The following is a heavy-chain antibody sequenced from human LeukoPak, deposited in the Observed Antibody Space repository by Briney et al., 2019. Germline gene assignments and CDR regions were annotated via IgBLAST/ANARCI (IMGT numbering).Heavy chain of an antibody. Sequence: SETLSLTCSVSNAFISSQVWTWVRQPPGKGLEWVGHMHYMANTNYNPSLICHVTSSLDTSKIHFSLEMTSVTAADPAMCDCARLRPLRDQLLYFAFDSWGQGTGVPVSA. CDR3: ARLRPLRDQLLYFAFDS. V-gene: IGHV4-59*11. CDR2: MHYMANT. CDR1: NAFISSQV. J-gene: IGHJ5*01. D-gene: IGHD2-2*02.